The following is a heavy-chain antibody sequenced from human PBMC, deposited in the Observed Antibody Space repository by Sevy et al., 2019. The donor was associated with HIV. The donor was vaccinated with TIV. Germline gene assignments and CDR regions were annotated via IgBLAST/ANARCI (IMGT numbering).Heavy chain of an antibody. V-gene: IGHV3-23*01. CDR1: GFTFSSYA. CDR2: ISGSGGST. J-gene: IGHJ4*02. Sequence: GGSLRLSCAASGFTFSSYAMSWVRQAPGKGLEWVSAISGSGGSTYYADSVKGRFTISSDNSKNTLYLQMNSLRAEDTAVYYCAKDRAVVVVAATPLHSWGQGTLVTVSS. D-gene: IGHD2-15*01. CDR3: AKDRAVVVVAATPLHS.